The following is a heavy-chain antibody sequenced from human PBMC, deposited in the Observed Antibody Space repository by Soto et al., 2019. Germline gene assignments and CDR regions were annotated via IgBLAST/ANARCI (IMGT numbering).Heavy chain of an antibody. CDR3: AKRLPPLLERRGYFDY. CDR1: GFTFSSYA. Sequence: GESLKISCAASGFTFSSYAMSWVRQAPGKGLEWVSAISGSGGSTYYADSVKGRFTISRDNSKNTLYLQMNSLRAEDTAVYYCAKRLPPLLERRGYFDYWGQGTLVTVSS. V-gene: IGHV3-23*01. D-gene: IGHD1-1*01. CDR2: ISGSGGST. J-gene: IGHJ4*02.